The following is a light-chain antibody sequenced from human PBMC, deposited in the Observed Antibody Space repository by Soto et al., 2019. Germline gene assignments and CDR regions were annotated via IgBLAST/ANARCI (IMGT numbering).Light chain of an antibody. J-gene: IGKJ4*01. CDR3: QQRSNWPST. CDR2: DAS. Sequence: EIVLTQSPVTLSLSPGERATLSCRASQRVSSYLAWYQQKPGQAPRLLIYDASNRATGIPVRFSGSGSGTDFTLTISSLEPEDFAVYYCQQRSNWPSTFGGGTKVEIK. CDR1: QRVSSY. V-gene: IGKV3-11*01.